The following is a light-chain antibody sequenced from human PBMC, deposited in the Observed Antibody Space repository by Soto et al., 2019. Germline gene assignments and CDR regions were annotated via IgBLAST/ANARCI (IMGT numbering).Light chain of an antibody. J-gene: IGKJ2*01. CDR2: GAS. CDR1: QSVSSSY. Sequence: EIVLTQSPGTLSLSPGERATLSCRASQSVSSSYLALYQQKPGQAPRLLIYGASSRATGIPDRFSGSVSGRDFTLTISRLEPEDFAGYYCQQYGSSPPEYTFGQGTMLEIK. CDR3: QQYGSSPPEYT. V-gene: IGKV3-20*01.